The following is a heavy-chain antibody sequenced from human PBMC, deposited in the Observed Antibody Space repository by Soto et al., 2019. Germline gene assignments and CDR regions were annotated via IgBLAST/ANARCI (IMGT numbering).Heavy chain of an antibody. D-gene: IGHD3-22*01. CDR2: ITPIFGTA. V-gene: IGHV1-69*13. CDR3: ARSTMIVVVIDYYYGMDV. CDR1: GGTFSSYA. J-gene: IGHJ6*02. Sequence: SVKVSCKASGGTFSSYAISWVRQAPGQGLEWMGGITPIFGTANYAQKFQGRVTITADESTSTAYMELSSLRSEDTAVYYCARSTMIVVVIDYYYGMDVWGQGTTVTVSS.